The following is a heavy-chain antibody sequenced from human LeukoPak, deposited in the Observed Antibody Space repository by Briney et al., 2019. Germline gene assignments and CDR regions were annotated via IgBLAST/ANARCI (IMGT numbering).Heavy chain of an antibody. CDR3: ASVSTTFDY. CDR2: IYYSGST. D-gene: IGHD4-11*01. V-gene: IGHV4-59*08. J-gene: IGHJ4*02. Sequence: SETLSLTCTVSGGSISNYYWSWIRQPPGKGLEWIGYIYYSGSTNYNPSLKSRVTISVDTSKNQFSLKLSSVTAADTAVYYCASVSTTFDYWGQGTLVTVSS. CDR1: GGSISNYY.